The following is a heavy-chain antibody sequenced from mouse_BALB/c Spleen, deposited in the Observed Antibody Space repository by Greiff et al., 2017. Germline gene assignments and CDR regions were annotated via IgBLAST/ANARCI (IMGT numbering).Heavy chain of an antibody. Sequence: VKLMESGAELVKPGASVKLSCKASGYTFTSYYMYWVKQRPGQGLEWIGEINPSNGGTNFNEKFKSKATLTVDKSSSTAYMQLSSLTSEDSAVYYCTLRAWFAYWGQGTLVTVSA. CDR2: INPSNGGT. CDR3: TLRAWFAY. V-gene: IGHV1S81*02. CDR1: GYTFTSYY. J-gene: IGHJ3*01.